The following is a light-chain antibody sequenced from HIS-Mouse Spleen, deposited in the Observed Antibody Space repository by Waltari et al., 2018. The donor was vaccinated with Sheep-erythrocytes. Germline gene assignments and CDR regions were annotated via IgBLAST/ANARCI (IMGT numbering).Light chain of an antibody. V-gene: IGLV2-23*01. J-gene: IGLJ3*02. Sequence: QSALTQPASVSGSPGPSITISCTGTSSDVGSYNLFSWYQPHPGKAPKLIIYEGSKRPSGVSNRFSGSKSGNTASLTISGLQAEDEADYYCCSYAGSNNWVFGGGTKLTVL. CDR3: CSYAGSNNWV. CDR2: EGS. CDR1: SSDVGSYNL.